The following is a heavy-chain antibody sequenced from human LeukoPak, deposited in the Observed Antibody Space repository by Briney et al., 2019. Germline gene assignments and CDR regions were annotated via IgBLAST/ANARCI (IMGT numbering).Heavy chain of an antibody. CDR3: ARSGGFGSDY. J-gene: IGHJ4*02. Sequence: SETLSLTCIVSYGSISSYYWSWIQQPPGKGLEWIGQIYSSGITNYSPSLKSRVTISVDTSKNQFSLKLTSVTAADTAVYFCARSGGFGSDYWGQGTLVTVSS. V-gene: IGHV4-59*01. CDR1: YGSISSYY. D-gene: IGHD6-25*01. CDR2: IYSSGIT.